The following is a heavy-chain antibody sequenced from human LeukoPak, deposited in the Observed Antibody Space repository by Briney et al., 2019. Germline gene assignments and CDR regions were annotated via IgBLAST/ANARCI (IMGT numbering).Heavy chain of an antibody. CDR2: INHSGRT. CDR1: GGSFSGYY. V-gene: IGHV4-34*01. Sequence: SETLSLTCAVYGGSFSGYYWSWNRQPPGKGLEWIGEINHSGRTNFNPSLKSRVTTSVDTAKNQFSLKLSSVTAADTAVYYCARGAWGYCSGGSCYASDYWGQGTLVTVSS. D-gene: IGHD2-15*01. CDR3: ARGAWGYCSGGSCYASDY. J-gene: IGHJ4*02.